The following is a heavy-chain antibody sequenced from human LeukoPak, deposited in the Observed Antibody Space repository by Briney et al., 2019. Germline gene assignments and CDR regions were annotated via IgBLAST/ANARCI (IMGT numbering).Heavy chain of an antibody. J-gene: IGHJ4*02. Sequence: GGSLRLSCAASGFTFSSYVMHWVRQAPGKGLEWVAFIRYDGSNKYYADSVKGRFTISRDNSKNTLYLQMNSLRAEDTAVYYCAKDGVWGSYRYGHYWGQGILVTVSS. CDR2: IRYDGSNK. CDR3: AKDGVWGSYRYGHY. V-gene: IGHV3-30*02. D-gene: IGHD3-16*02. CDR1: GFTFSSYV.